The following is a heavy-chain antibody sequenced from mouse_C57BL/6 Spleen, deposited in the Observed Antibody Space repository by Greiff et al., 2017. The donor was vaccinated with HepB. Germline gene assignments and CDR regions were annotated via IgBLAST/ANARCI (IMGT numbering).Heavy chain of an antibody. V-gene: IGHV3-6*01. CDR1: GYSITSGYY. D-gene: IGHD1-1*01. J-gene: IGHJ1*03. CDR3: ARAHYGSSYGYFDV. CDR2: ISYDGSN. Sequence: EVKLEESGPGLVKPSQSLSLTCSVTGYSITSGYYWNWIRQFPGNKLEWMGYISYDGSNNYNPSLKNRISITRDTSKNQFVLKLNSVTTEDTATYYCARAHYGSSYGYFDVWGTGTTVTVSS.